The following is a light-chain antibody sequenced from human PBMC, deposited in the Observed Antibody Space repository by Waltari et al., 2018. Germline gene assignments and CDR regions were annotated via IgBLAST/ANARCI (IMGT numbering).Light chain of an antibody. CDR3: AVWDDSLNGPV. V-gene: IGLV1-44*01. CDR2: SNN. J-gene: IGLJ2*01. Sequence: QSVLTQPPSASGTPGPRVPIPRSGSSSNIGSNTVNWSQQLPGTAPKLLIYSNNQRPSGVPDRFSGSKSGTSASLAISGLQSEDEADYYCAVWDDSLNGPVFGGGTKLTVL. CDR1: SSNIGSNT.